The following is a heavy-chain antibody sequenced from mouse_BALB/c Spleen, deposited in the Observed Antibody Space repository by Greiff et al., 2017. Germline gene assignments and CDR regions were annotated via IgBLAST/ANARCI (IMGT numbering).Heavy chain of an antibody. D-gene: IGHD2-10*02. CDR1: GYTFTDYA. CDR3: ARSGYGNSPFAY. Sequence: VKLMESGPELVRPGVSVKISCKGSGYTFTDYAMHWVKQSHAKSLEWIGVISTYYGNTNYNQKFKGKATMTVDKSSSTAYMELARLTSEDSAIYYCARSGYGNSPFAYWGQGTLVTVSA. CDR2: ISTYYGNT. J-gene: IGHJ3*01. V-gene: IGHV1-67*01.